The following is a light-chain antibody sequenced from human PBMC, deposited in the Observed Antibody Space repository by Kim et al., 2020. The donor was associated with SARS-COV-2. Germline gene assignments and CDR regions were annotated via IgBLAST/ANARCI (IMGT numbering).Light chain of an antibody. CDR3: AAWDDSLNGLV. CDR2: SHD. J-gene: IGLJ1*01. V-gene: IGLV1-44*01. CDR1: SSNIGSNN. Sequence: GQRVTISCSGSSSNIGSNNVNWYQQRPGTAPKLLVYSHDRRPSGVPDRFSDSRSGTSASLAISGLQSEDEADYYCAAWDDSLNGLVLGTGTRVTVL.